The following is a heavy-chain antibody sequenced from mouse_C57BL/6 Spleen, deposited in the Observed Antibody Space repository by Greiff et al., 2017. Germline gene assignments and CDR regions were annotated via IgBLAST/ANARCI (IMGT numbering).Heavy chain of an antibody. D-gene: IGHD2-3*01. CDR1: GFTFSDYG. Sequence: EVQLVESGGGLVKPGGSLKLSCAASGFTFSDYGMHWVRQAPEKGLEWVAYISSGSSTIYYADTVKGRFTISRDNAKNTLFLQITSLRSEDTAMYYCARPGGYYVYFDVWGTGTTVTVSS. J-gene: IGHJ1*03. CDR3: ARPGGYYVYFDV. V-gene: IGHV5-17*01. CDR2: ISSGSSTI.